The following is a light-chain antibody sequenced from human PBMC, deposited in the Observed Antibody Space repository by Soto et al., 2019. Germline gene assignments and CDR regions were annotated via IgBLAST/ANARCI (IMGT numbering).Light chain of an antibody. Sequence: DIQMTQSPSTLSASVGDRVTITCRASQSISSWLAWYQQKPGKAPNLLIYDASALESGVLSRFSGSGSGTEFTLTISSLQPDDFATYYCQQYNSYSQTVGQGTKVGIK. CDR1: QSISSW. V-gene: IGKV1-5*01. CDR2: DAS. J-gene: IGKJ1*01. CDR3: QQYNSYSQT.